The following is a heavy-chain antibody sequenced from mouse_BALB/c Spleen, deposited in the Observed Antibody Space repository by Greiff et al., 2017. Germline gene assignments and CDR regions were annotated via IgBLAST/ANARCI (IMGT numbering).Heavy chain of an antibody. V-gene: IGHV5-17*02. CDR3: ARHGNYVAWFAY. Sequence: EVMLVESGGGLVQPGGSRKLSCAASGFTFSSFGMHWVRQAPEKGLEWVAYISSGSSTIYYADTVKGRFTISRDNPKNTLFLQMTSLRSEDTAMYYCARHGNYVAWFAYWGQGTLVTVSA. CDR2: ISSGSSTI. J-gene: IGHJ3*01. CDR1: GFTFSSFG. D-gene: IGHD2-1*01.